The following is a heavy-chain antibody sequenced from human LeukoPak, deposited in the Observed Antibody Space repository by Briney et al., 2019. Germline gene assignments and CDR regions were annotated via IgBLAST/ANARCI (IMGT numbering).Heavy chain of an antibody. CDR2: ISWNSGSI. D-gene: IGHD6-19*01. J-gene: IGHJ3*02. V-gene: IGHV3-9*01. CDR3: AKDRAVAGTRPDAFDI. CDR1: GFTFDDYA. Sequence: GGSLRLSCAASGFTFDDYAMHWARQAPGKGLEWVSGISWNSGSIGYADSVKGRFTISRDNAKNSLYLQMNSLRAEDTALYYCAKDRAVAGTRPDAFDIWGQGTMVTVSS.